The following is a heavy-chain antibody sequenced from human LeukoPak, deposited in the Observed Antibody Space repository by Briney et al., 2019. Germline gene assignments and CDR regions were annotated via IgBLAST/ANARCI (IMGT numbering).Heavy chain of an antibody. V-gene: IGHV4-39*01. CDR2: IYFTGST. CDR3: ARRSSDWFDY. D-gene: IGHD6-19*01. CDR1: GDSISTSGYF. Sequence: SDTLSLTCTVSGDSISTSGYFWVWIRQPPGKGLEWIGCIYFTGSTYYTPSLKSRVTISGDASKNQFSLKLSSVTAADTAVYYCARRSSDWFDYWGQGTLVTVSS. J-gene: IGHJ4*02.